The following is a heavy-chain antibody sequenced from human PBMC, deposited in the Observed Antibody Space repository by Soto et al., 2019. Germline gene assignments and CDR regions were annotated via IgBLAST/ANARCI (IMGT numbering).Heavy chain of an antibody. CDR1: GFTFSSYS. V-gene: IGHV3-48*02. CDR3: ARDRRYYDSFYYYYGMDV. J-gene: IGHJ6*02. CDR2: ISSSSSTI. Sequence: GGSLRLSCAASGFTFSSYSMNWVRQAPGKGLEWVSYISSSSSTIYYADSVKGRFTISRDNAKNSLYLQMNSLRDEDTAVYYCARDRRYYDSFYYYYGMDVWGQGTTVTVSS. D-gene: IGHD3-22*01.